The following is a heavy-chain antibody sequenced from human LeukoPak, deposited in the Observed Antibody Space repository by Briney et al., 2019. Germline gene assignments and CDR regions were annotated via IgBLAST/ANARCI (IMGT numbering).Heavy chain of an antibody. Sequence: PSETLSLTCSVYGESFSGYYGSWSRQPPVKGLEWIGEINHSGSTNYNPPFKSRVTIEVDTSKNQFSLKLSSVTAADTAVYYCARAQSDYCSSTSCYKLGDTIFGEDYWGQGTLVTVSS. V-gene: IGHV4-34*01. D-gene: IGHD2-2*02. CDR1: GESFSGYY. CDR2: INHSGST. J-gene: IGHJ4*02. CDR3: ARAQSDYCSSTSCYKLGDTIFGEDY.